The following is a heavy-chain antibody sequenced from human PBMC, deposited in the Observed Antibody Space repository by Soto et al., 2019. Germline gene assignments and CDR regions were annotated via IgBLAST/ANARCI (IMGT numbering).Heavy chain of an antibody. CDR3: GRGGKGIDP. CDR1: GFTFSASS. CDR2: LNGDGSTT. J-gene: IGHJ5*02. Sequence: GGSLRLSCAASGFTFSASSMHWVRQAPGKGLVWVSRLNGDGSTTNYADSVKGRFTISRDNAKSTVYLQMNSLRAEDTAVYYCGRGGKGIDPWGQGTLVTVSS. V-gene: IGHV3-74*01.